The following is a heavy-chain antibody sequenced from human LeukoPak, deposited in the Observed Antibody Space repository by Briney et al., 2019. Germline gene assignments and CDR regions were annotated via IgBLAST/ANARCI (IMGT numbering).Heavy chain of an antibody. J-gene: IGHJ3*02. D-gene: IGHD3-22*01. CDR3: ARIRYYYDSSGYYHDAFDI. Sequence: PSDTLSLTCTVSGGSISRYYWSWIRQPPGKGLEWIGYIYTRGSTNSNPSLKSRVTISVDTSKNQFSLKLSSVTAADTAVYYCARIRYYYDSSGYYHDAFDIWGQGTMVTVSS. V-gene: IGHV4-4*09. CDR1: GGSISRYY. CDR2: IYTRGST.